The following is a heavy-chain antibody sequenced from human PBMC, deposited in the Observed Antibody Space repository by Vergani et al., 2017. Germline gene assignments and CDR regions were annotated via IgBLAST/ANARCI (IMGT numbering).Heavy chain of an antibody. CDR1: GGSFSGYY. Sequence: QVQLQQWGAGLLKPSETLSLTCAVYGGSFSGYYWSWIRQPPGKGLEWIGEINHSGSINYNPSLKSRVTISVDTSKNQFSLKLSSVTAADTAVYYCARDCSSTSCSDFDYWGQGTLVTVSS. J-gene: IGHJ4*02. CDR2: INHSGSI. CDR3: ARDCSSTSCSDFDY. V-gene: IGHV4-34*01. D-gene: IGHD2-2*01.